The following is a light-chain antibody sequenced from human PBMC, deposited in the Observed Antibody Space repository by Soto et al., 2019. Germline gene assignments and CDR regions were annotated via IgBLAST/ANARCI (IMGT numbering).Light chain of an antibody. J-gene: IGLJ3*02. CDR1: SSDVCGYNY. V-gene: IGLV2-14*01. CDR2: EVS. Sequence: QSALTQPASVSGSPGQSITISCTGTSSDVCGYNYVSWYQQHPGKAPKLMIYEVSNRPSGVSNRFSGSKSGNTASLNISGLQAEDEADYYCSSYTSSSTRVFGGGTKLTVL. CDR3: SSYTSSSTRV.